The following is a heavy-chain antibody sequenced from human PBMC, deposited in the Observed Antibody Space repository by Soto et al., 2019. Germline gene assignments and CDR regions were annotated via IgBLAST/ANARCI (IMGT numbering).Heavy chain of an antibody. J-gene: IGHJ6*02. Sequence: QVQLVQSGAEVKKPGASVKVSCKASGYSFTDYHIHWVRQAPGQGLEWLGRINPKSGGTSTAQKFQGWVTMTTDTSIRTASMELTRLTSDDTAIYYCARGDSTDCSNGVCSFFYNHDMDVWCQGTTVTVSS. D-gene: IGHD2-8*01. CDR3: ARGDSTDCSNGVCSFFYNHDMDV. CDR2: INPKSGGT. CDR1: GYSFTDYH. V-gene: IGHV1-2*04.